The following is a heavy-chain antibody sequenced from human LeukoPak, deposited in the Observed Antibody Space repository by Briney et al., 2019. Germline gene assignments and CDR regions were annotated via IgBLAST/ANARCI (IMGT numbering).Heavy chain of an antibody. J-gene: IGHJ3*02. CDR2: INSDGSST. D-gene: IGHD2-15*01. CDR1: GFTFSRYW. Sequence: GGSLRLSCAASGFTFSRYWMHWVRQAPGKGLVWVSRINSDGSSTSYADSVKGRFTISRDNAKNTLYLQMNSLRAEDTAVYYCARDQESADCSGGSCYGGDGAFDIWGQGTMVTVSS. V-gene: IGHV3-74*01. CDR3: ARDQESADCSGGSCYGGDGAFDI.